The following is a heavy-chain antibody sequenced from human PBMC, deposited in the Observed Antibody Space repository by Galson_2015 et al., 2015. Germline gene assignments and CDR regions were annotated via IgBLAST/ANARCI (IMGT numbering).Heavy chain of an antibody. J-gene: IGHJ4*02. CDR2: IYPGDSDT. CDR3: ARLKLGYQDY. CDR1: GYDFSNFW. V-gene: IGHV5-51*01. D-gene: IGHD3-16*02. Sequence: QSGAEVKKPGESLKISCKGSGYDFSNFWIGWVRQMPGKGLEWMGIIYPGDSDTRHSPSFQGQVTISADKSISTAYLQWSSLKASDVAMYYCARLKLGYQDYWGQGTLVTVSS.